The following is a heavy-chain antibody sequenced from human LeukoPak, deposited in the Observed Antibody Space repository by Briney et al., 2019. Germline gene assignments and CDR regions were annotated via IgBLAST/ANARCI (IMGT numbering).Heavy chain of an antibody. CDR2: INAGNGNT. V-gene: IGHV1-3*01. J-gene: IGHJ6*02. CDR3: ASGFYYDSSGYYFGMDV. Sequence: ASVKVSCKASGYTFISYAMHWVRQAPGQRLEWMGWINAGNGNTKYLQKFQGRVTITRDTSASTAYMELSSLRSEDTAVYYCASGFYYDSSGYYFGMDVWGQGTTVTVSS. D-gene: IGHD3-22*01. CDR1: GYTFISYA.